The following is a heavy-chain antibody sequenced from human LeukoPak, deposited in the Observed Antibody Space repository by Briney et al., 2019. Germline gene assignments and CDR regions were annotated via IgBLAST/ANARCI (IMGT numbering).Heavy chain of an antibody. CDR3: TRYDSVDFYGLY. V-gene: IGHV3-7*05. Sequence: GGSLRLSCAVSGFTFSSYWVNWARQAPGKGLEWVANIKQEGSQKYYVDSVRGRFTISKSNAKNSLYLNILSLRAEDAAVYYCTRYDSVDFYGLYWGQETLVTVSS. CDR1: GFTFSSYW. J-gene: IGHJ4*02. CDR2: IKQEGSQK. D-gene: IGHD2/OR15-2a*01.